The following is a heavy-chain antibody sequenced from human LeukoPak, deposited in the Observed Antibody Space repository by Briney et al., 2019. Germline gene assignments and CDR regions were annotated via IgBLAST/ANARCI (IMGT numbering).Heavy chain of an antibody. CDR1: GFTFSSYS. J-gene: IGHJ3*02. Sequence: GGSLRLSCAASGFTFSSYSMNWVRQAPGKGLEWVSSISSSSSYIYYADSVKGRFTISRDNAKNSLYLQMNSLRAEDTAVYYCARDSSASDAFDIWGQGTMVTVSS. V-gene: IGHV3-21*01. D-gene: IGHD2-15*01. CDR3: ARDSSASDAFDI. CDR2: ISSSSSYI.